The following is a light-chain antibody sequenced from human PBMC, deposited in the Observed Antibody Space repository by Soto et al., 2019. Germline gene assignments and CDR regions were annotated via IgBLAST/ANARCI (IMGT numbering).Light chain of an antibody. CDR2: EVT. V-gene: IGLV2-14*01. CDR3: SSYTSRSTLV. Sequence: QSALTQPPSASGSPGQSVAISCTGTSSDVGNYNYVSWFQQHPGKAPKLMIYEVTNRPSGVSNRFSGSKSGNTASLTISGLQAEDEADYYCSSYTSRSTLVFGTGTKLTVL. CDR1: SSDVGNYNY. J-gene: IGLJ1*01.